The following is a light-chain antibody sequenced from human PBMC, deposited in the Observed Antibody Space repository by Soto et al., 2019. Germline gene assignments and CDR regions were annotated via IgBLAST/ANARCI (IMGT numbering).Light chain of an antibody. J-gene: IGLJ1*01. V-gene: IGLV2-11*01. CDR2: DVS. CDR1: SSDVGGYDY. CDR3: CSFAGTSTLYV. Sequence: QSVLTQPRSVSGSPGQSVTISCTGSSSDVGGYDYVSWYQHHPGSAPKLIIFDVSQRPSGVPDRFSGSKSGNTASLTISGLQAEDEADYYCCSFAGTSTLYVFGSGTKVTVL.